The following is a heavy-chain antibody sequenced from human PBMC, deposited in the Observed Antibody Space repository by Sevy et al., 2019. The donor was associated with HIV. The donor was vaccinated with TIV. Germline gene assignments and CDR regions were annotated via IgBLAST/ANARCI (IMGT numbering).Heavy chain of an antibody. CDR1: GFTFSDHY. Sequence: GGSLRLSCAASGFTFSDHYMEWVRQAPGKGLEWVGHIRNKADSYTTEYAASVKGRFTISRDDSKNSLYLLMNSLKTEETGVYYCATHAGIGAACRVFEYWGQGTLVTVSS. J-gene: IGHJ4*02. CDR2: IRNKADSYTT. CDR3: ATHAGIGAACRVFEY. D-gene: IGHD6-13*01. V-gene: IGHV3-72*01.